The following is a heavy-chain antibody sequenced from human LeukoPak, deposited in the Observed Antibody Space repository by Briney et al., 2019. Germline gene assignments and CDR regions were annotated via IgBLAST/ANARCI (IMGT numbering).Heavy chain of an antibody. CDR1: GFTFSDYY. J-gene: IGHJ4*02. CDR2: ISSSSSST. Sequence: GGSLRLSCAASGFTFSDYYMSWMRQAPGKGLEWGTYISSSSSSTNYADSVKGRFTISRDNATNSLYLQMNSLRAEDTAVYYCARVCVGSWCYDYWGQGTLVTVSS. V-gene: IGHV3-11*05. D-gene: IGHD3-10*02. CDR3: ARVCVGSWCYDY.